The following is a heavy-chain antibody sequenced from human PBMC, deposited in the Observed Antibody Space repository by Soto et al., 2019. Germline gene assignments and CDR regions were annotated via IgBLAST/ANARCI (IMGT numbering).Heavy chain of an antibody. D-gene: IGHD1-26*01. V-gene: IGHV4-34*01. J-gene: IGHJ6*02. Sequence: SETLSLTCAVYGGSFSGYYWSWIRQPPGKGLEWIGEINHSGSTNYNPSLKSRVTISVDTSKNQFSLKLSSVTAADTAVYYCASGGSYYYYYYGMDVWGQGTTVTVSS. CDR2: INHSGST. CDR3: ASGGSYYYYYYGMDV. CDR1: GGSFSGYY.